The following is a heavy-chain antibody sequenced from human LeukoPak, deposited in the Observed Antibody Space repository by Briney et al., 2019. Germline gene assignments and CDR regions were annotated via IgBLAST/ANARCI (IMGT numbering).Heavy chain of an antibody. CDR3: AKDHGVAGLFDY. J-gene: IGHJ4*02. CDR2: ISGSGGST. D-gene: IGHD6-19*01. V-gene: IGHV3-23*01. Sequence: GGSLRLSCAASGFTVSSNYMSWVRQAPGKGLEWVSAISGSGGSTYYADSVKGRFTISRDNSKNTLYLQMNSLRAEDTAVYYCAKDHGVAGLFDYWGQGTLVTVSS. CDR1: GFTVSSNY.